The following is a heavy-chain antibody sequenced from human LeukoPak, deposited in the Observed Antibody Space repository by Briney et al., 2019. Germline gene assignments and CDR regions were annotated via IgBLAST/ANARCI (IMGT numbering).Heavy chain of an antibody. Sequence: SETLSLTCAVYGGSFSGYYWSWIRQPPGKGLEWIGEINHSGSTNYNPSLKSRATISVDTSKNQFSLKLSSVTAADTAVYYCATLTGGGYCSGGSCYRSWGQGTLVTVSS. CDR3: ATLTGGGYCSGGSCYRS. V-gene: IGHV4-34*01. CDR1: GGSFSGYY. J-gene: IGHJ5*02. CDR2: INHSGST. D-gene: IGHD2-15*01.